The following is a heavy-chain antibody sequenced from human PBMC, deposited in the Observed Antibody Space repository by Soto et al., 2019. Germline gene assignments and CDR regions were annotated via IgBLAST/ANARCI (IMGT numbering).Heavy chain of an antibody. V-gene: IGHV3-23*01. Sequence: SLRLSCAASGFTFSSYSMSWVRQAPGKGLEWVSAISGSGGSTYYADSVKGRFTISRDNSKNTLYLQMNSLRAEDTAVYYRAKVALVVPAAILLHYYYHGMDVWGQGTTVTVSS. CDR3: AKVALVVPAAILLHYYYHGMDV. D-gene: IGHD2-2*02. CDR1: GFTFSSYS. CDR2: ISGSGGST. J-gene: IGHJ6*02.